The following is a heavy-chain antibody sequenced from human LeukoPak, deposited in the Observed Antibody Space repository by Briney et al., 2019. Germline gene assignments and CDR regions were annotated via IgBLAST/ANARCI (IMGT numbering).Heavy chain of an antibody. CDR2: ISYDGSNK. V-gene: IGHV3-30*03. Sequence: GGSLRLSCAASGFTFSSYGMHWVRQAPGKGLEWVAVISYDGSNKYYADSVKGRFTISRDNSKNTLYLQMNSLRAEDTADVGSSTTYPYDYWGQGTLVTVSS. CDR1: GFTFSSYG. J-gene: IGHJ4*02. D-gene: IGHD6-6*01. CDR3: STTYPYDY.